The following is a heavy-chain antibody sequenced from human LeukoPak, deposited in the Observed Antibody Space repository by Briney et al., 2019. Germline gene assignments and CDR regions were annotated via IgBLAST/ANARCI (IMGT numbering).Heavy chain of an antibody. V-gene: IGHV4-59*01. D-gene: IGHD1-26*01. CDR2: IYYSGTT. CDR1: GDSISGYY. J-gene: IGHJ4*02. Sequence: ETLSLTCTVSGDSISGYYWSWIRQPPGKGLEWIGNIYYSGTTNYNPSLKSRVTISVDTSKNQFSLKLSSVTAADTAIYYCARGGSYHGYWGQGTLVTVSS. CDR3: ARGGSYHGY.